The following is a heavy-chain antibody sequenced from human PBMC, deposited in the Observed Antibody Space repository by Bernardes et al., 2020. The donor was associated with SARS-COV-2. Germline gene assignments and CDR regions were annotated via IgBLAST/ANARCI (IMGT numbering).Heavy chain of an antibody. J-gene: IGHJ4*02. Sequence: GGSLRLSCAASGFTFSSYGMHWVRQAPGKGLEWVAVIWYDGSNKYYADTVKGRFTISRDNAKNSLYLQMNSLRAEDTALYYCAKDPGEGIAAAGIGYYFDYWGQGTLVTVSS. CDR3: AKDPGEGIAAAGIGYYFDY. D-gene: IGHD6-13*01. CDR2: IWYDGSNK. V-gene: IGHV3-33*03. CDR1: GFTFSSYG.